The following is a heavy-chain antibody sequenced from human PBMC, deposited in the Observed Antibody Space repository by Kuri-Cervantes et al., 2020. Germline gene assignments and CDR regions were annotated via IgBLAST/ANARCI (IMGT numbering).Heavy chain of an antibody. J-gene: IGHJ6*03. CDR3: ARTRGLYYFDSSGYYYYYYMDV. V-gene: IGHV2-70*18. D-gene: IGHD3-22*01. Sequence: SGPTLVKPTQTLTLTCTFSGFSLTTREMCVSWVRQPPGKALEWLALIDWDDNTYYSTSLKTRLTISKDTSKNQVVLTMTSMEPVDTATYYCARTRGLYYFDSSGYYYYYYMDVWGEGTTVTVSS. CDR2: IDWDDNT. CDR1: GFSLTTREMC.